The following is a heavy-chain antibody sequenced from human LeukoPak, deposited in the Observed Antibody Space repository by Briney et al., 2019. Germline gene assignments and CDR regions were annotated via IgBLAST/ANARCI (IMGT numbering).Heavy chain of an antibody. J-gene: IGHJ4*02. Sequence: HGGSLKLSCAASGFTFSSYCMHWACQAPGKGLEWVAVIWYDGSNKYYADSVKGRFTISRDNSKNTLYLQMNSLRAEDTAVYYCARESDMELRHWGQGTLVTVSS. CDR1: GFTFSSYC. V-gene: IGHV3-33*01. CDR2: IWYDGSNK. CDR3: ARESDMELRH. D-gene: IGHD1-7*01.